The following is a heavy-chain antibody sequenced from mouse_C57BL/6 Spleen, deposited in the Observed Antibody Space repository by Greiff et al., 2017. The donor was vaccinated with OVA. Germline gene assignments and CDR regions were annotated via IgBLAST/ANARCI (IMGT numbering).Heavy chain of an antibody. J-gene: IGHJ4*01. V-gene: IGHV2-5*01. CDR1: GFSLTSYG. D-gene: IGHD2-1*01. CDR2: IWRGGST. CDR3: AKRHSYYGDAMDY. Sequence: QVQLKESGPGLVQPSQSLSITCTVSGFSLTSYGVHWVRQSPGKGLEWLGVIWRGGSTDYNAAFMSRLSITKDNSKSQVFFKMNSLQADDTAIYYCAKRHSYYGDAMDYWGQGTSVTVSS.